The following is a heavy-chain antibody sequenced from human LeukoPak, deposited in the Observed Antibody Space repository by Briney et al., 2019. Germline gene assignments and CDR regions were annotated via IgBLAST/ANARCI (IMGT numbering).Heavy chain of an antibody. CDR3: ARDAYCSGGSCLPHAFDY. CDR1: GGTFSSYA. D-gene: IGHD2-15*01. V-gene: IGHV1-69*04. J-gene: IGHJ4*02. CDR2: IIPIFGIA. Sequence: GASVKVSFKASGGTFSSYAISWVRQAPGQGLEWMGRIIPIFGIANYAQKFQGRVTITADKSTSTAYMELSSLRSEDTAVYYCARDAYCSGGSCLPHAFDYWGQGTLVTVSS.